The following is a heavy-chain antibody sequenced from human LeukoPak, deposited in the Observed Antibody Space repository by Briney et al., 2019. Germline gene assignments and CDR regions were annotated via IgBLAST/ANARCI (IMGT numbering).Heavy chain of an antibody. CDR3: ARGRDYIFSSGLGEDTFDI. CDR2: IKKDGSEK. D-gene: IGHD3-10*01. J-gene: IGHJ3*02. CDR1: GFTFNKYW. Sequence: GGSLRLSCVASGFTFNKYWISWVRQAPGKGLEWAANIKKDGSEKYYADSMNGRLTISRDNAKNSVYLQMNSLRAEDTAVYYCARGRDYIFSSGLGEDTFDIWGQGTVVTVSS. V-gene: IGHV3-7*01.